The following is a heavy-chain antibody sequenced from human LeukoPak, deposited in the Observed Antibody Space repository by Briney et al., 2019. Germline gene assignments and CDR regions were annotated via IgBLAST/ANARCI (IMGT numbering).Heavy chain of an antibody. J-gene: IGHJ4*01. CDR1: GVPISTYY. V-gene: IGHV4-59*01. Sequence: PSETLSLTCSVSGVPISTYYWSWIRQSPGKRLEWIAYVYYNGDIIYNPSPKSRATTPLATTNNQTPFIMTSMTAAETTALFCTTTWYYDTRGYLFDNWGDGNLVTVSS. CDR2: VYYNGDI. CDR3: TTTWYYDTRGYLFDN. D-gene: IGHD3-22*01.